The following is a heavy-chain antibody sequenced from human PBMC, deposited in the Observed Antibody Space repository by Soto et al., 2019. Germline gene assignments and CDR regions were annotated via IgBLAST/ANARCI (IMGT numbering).Heavy chain of an antibody. Sequence: SETLSLTCTVSGGSISSSSYYWGWIRQPPGKGLEWIGSIYYSGSTYYNPSLKSRVTISVDTSKNQFSLKLSSVTAADTAVYYCARGSNVVVVPTLGGGWFDPWGQGTLVTVSS. CDR1: GGSISSSSYY. D-gene: IGHD2-15*01. CDR3: ARGSNVVVVPTLGGGWFDP. CDR2: IYYSGST. V-gene: IGHV4-39*01. J-gene: IGHJ5*02.